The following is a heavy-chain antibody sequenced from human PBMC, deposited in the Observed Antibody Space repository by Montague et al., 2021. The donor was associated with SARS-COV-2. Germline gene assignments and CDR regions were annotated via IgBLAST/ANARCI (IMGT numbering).Heavy chain of an antibody. D-gene: IGHD3-22*01. CDR1: GGSISSSSYY. V-gene: IGHV4-39*01. J-gene: IGHJ3*02. Sequence: SETLSLTCTVSGGSISSSSYYWGWIRQPPGKGLEWIGSIYYSGSTYYNPSIKSRVTISVDTSKNQFSLKLSSVAAADTAVYYCASPTYYYDSSGSDAFDIWGQGTMVTVSS. CDR3: ASPTYYYDSSGSDAFDI. CDR2: IYYSGST.